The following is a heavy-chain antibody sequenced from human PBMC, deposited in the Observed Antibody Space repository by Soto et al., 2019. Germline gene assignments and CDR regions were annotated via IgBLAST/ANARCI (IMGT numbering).Heavy chain of an antibody. J-gene: IGHJ5*02. CDR1: GFTFSSYG. CDR2: IWYDGSNK. V-gene: IGHV3-33*01. CDR3: AREVRPLWFDP. D-gene: IGHD3-10*01. Sequence: QVQLVESGGGVVQPGRSLRLSCAASGFTFSSYGMHWVRQAPGKGLEWVAVIWYDGSNKYYADSVKGRFTISRDNSKNTLYLQMNSLRAEDTAVYYCAREVRPLWFDPWGQGTLVTVSS.